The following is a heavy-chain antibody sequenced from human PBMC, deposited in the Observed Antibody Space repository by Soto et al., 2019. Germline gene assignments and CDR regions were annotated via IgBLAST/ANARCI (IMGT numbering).Heavy chain of an antibody. CDR3: ASRGRGYDQHYFDY. J-gene: IGHJ4*02. V-gene: IGHV1-69*13. CDR2: IIPIFGTA. CDR1: GGTFSSYA. Sequence: GASVKVSCKASGGTFSSYAISWVRQAPGQGLEWMGGIIPIFGTANYAQKFQGRVTITADESTSTAYMELSSLRSEDTAVYYCASRGRGYDQHYFDYWGQGTLVTVSS. D-gene: IGHD5-12*01.